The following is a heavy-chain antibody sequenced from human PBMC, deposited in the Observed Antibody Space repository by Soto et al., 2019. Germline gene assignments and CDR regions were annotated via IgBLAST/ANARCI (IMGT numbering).Heavy chain of an antibody. Sequence: QITLKESGPTLVKPTQTLTLTCTFSGFSLSTSGVGGGWIRQPPGKALEWLALIYWNDDKRYSPSPKRRLTITKDTSKNQVVLTITNMDPLDTATYFCARSGQQLDGLGDYWGKGTLVTVS. J-gene: IGHJ4*02. CDR2: IYWNDDK. CDR3: ARSGQQLDGLGDY. CDR1: GFSLSTSGVG. V-gene: IGHV2-5*01. D-gene: IGHD6-13*01.